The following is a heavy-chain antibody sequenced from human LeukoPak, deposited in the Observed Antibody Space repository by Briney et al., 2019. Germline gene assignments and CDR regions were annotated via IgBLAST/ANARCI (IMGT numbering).Heavy chain of an antibody. D-gene: IGHD3-22*01. CDR2: IDYSGST. CDR3: ARATTDYDSSGYYPDYFDY. Sequence: SQTLSLTCTVSGGSISSGGYYWSWIRQHPGKGLEWIGYIDYSGSTYYNPSLKSRVTISVDTSKNQFSLKLSSVTAADTAVYYCARATTDYDSSGYYPDYFDYWGQGTLVTVSS. CDR1: GGSISSGGYY. J-gene: IGHJ4*02. V-gene: IGHV4-31*03.